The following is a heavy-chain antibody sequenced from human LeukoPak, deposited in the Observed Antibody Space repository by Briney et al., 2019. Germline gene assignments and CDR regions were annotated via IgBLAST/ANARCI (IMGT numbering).Heavy chain of an antibody. CDR2: MNPNSGNT. V-gene: IGHV1-8*03. CDR3: ARDLAPAGYSSGWDAFDI. D-gene: IGHD6-19*01. CDR1: GYTFTSYD. J-gene: IGHJ3*02. Sequence: ASVKVSCKASGYTFTSYDINWVRQATGQGLEWMVWMNPNSGNTGYAQKFQGRVTITRNTSISAAYMELSSLRSDDTAVYYCARDLAPAGYSSGWDAFDIWGQGTMVTVSS.